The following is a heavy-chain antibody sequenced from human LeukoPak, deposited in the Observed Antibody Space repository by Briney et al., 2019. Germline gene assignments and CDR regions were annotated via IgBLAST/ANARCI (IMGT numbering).Heavy chain of an antibody. D-gene: IGHD2-15*01. CDR1: GFTFSSYA. J-gene: IGHJ6*02. CDR3: AKDMGIDIVVVVAAAYYYYGMDV. Sequence: GGSLRLSCAASGFTFSSYAMSWVRQAPGKGLEWVSAISGSGGSTYYADSVKGRSTISRDNSKNTLYLQMNSLRAEDTAVYYCAKDMGIDIVVVVAAAYYYYGMDVWGQGTTVTVSS. CDR2: ISGSGGST. V-gene: IGHV3-23*01.